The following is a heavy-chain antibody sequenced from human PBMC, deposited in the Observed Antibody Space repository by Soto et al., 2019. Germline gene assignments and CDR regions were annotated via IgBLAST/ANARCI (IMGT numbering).Heavy chain of an antibody. CDR1: GFTFSNHW. CDR3: ARGMAVAKGIDY. D-gene: IGHD6-19*01. CDR2: ISPDGSHT. V-gene: IGHV3-74*01. Sequence: EVQLVESGGGLVQPGGSLRLSCAASGFTFSNHWMHWVRQAPGKGLVCVSLISPDGSHTNYADFVEGRFTISRDNAKNTLYLQLNSLRVEDTAMYYCARGMAVAKGIDYWGQGTLVTVSS. J-gene: IGHJ4*02.